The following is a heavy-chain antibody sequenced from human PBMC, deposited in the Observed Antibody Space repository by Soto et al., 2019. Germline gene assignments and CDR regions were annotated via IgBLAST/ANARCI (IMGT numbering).Heavy chain of an antibody. CDR3: AKDLTWYSGSDYPDGYFDY. CDR2: ISGSGGST. D-gene: IGHD5-12*01. J-gene: IGHJ4*02. CDR1: GFTFSSYA. V-gene: IGHV3-23*01. Sequence: EVQLLESGGGLVQPGGSLRLSCAASGFTFSSYAMSWVRQAPGKGLEWVSAISGSGGSTYYADSVKGRFTISRDNSKNTLYLQMNSLRAEDTAVYYCAKDLTWYSGSDYPDGYFDYWGQGTLVTVSS.